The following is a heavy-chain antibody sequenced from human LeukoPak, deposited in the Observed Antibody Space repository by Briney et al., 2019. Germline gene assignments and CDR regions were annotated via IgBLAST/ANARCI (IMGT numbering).Heavy chain of an antibody. CDR2: IYYSGST. CDR1: GGSVSSGSYY. D-gene: IGHD3-22*01. Sequence: SETLSLTCTVSGGSVSSGSYYWSWIRQPPGKGLEWIGYIYYSGSTNYNPSLKSRVTISVDTSKNQFSLKLSSVTAADTAVYYCARGHYYDSSGYYLGYWGQGTLVTVSS. V-gene: IGHV4-61*01. J-gene: IGHJ4*02. CDR3: ARGHYYDSSGYYLGY.